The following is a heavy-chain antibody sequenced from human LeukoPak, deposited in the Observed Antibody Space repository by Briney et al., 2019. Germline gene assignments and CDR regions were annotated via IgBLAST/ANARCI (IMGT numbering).Heavy chain of an antibody. CDR2: INTNTGNP. CDR3: ASTRGSGYHYGDAFDI. CDR1: GYTFTSYA. V-gene: IGHV7-4-1*02. D-gene: IGHD3-22*01. Sequence: ASVKVSCKASGYTFTSYAMNWVRQAPGQGLEWMGWINTNTGNPTYAQGFTGRFVFSLDTSVSTAYLQISSLKAEDTAVYYCASTRGSGYHYGDAFDIWGQGTMVTVSS. J-gene: IGHJ3*02.